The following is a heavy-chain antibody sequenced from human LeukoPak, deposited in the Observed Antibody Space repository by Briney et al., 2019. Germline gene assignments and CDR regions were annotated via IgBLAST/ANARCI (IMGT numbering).Heavy chain of an antibody. CDR3: ARDRKYYYHMDV. J-gene: IGHJ6*03. CDR1: GGSISSATYY. V-gene: IGHV4-39*07. Sequence: SETLSLTCTVSGGSISSATYYWGWIRQPPWKGLEWIGSIYHSGSTYYNPSLKSRVTISVDTSKNQFSLRLSSLTAADTALYYCARDRKYYYHMDVWGKGTTVTVSS. D-gene: IGHD1-14*01. CDR2: IYHSGST.